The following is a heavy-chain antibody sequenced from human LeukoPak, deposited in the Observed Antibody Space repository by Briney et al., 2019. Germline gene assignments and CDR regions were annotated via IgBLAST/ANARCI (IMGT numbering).Heavy chain of an antibody. CDR1: GGSFSGYY. V-gene: IGHV4-34*01. Sequence: SETLSLTCAVYGGSFSGYYWSWIRQPPRKGLEWIGEINHSGSTNYNPSLKSRVTISVDTSKNQFSLKLSSVTAADTAVYYCARDGEDIVVVVAARARWFDPWGQGTLATVSS. D-gene: IGHD2-15*01. J-gene: IGHJ5*02. CDR2: INHSGST. CDR3: ARDGEDIVVVVAARARWFDP.